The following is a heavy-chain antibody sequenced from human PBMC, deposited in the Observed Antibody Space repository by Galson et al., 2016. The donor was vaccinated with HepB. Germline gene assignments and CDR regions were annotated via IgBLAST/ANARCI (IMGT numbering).Heavy chain of an antibody. V-gene: IGHV1-2*02. J-gene: IGHJ4*02. CDR2: INPISGGR. CDR3: ARPTASETYYNPFDY. Sequence: SVKVSCKASGFTFTDYYIHWVRQAPGQGLEWMGWINPISGGRNYAPKFQGRITMTSDTSITTAYMDLTSLRSDDTAVYYCARPTASETYYNPFDYWGQGTLVTVSS. D-gene: IGHD3-10*01. CDR1: GFTFTDYY.